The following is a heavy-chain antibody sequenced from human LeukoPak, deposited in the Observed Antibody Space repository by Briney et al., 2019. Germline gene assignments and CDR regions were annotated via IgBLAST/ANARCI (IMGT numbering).Heavy chain of an antibody. CDR3: ARPLSGYYFDY. V-gene: IGHV4-34*01. J-gene: IGHJ4*02. CDR2: IDHSGST. Sequence: PSETLSLTCAAYGGSFSDYYWSWIRQPPGKGLEWIGEIDHSGSTNYNPSLKSRVTISVDTSKKQFSLRLSSVTAADTAVYYCARPLSGYYFDYWGQGTLVTVSS. CDR1: GGSFSDYY.